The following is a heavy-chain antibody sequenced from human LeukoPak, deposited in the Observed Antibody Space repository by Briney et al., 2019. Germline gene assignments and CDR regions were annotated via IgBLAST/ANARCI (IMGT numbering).Heavy chain of an antibody. CDR3: ARGRHYYGSGDY. CDR2: IYYSGTT. Sequence: PSETLSLTCTVSGFSITSGYYWGWVRQPPGEGLEWIGTIYYSGTTYYNPSLKSRVTISVDTSKNQFSLKLNSVTAADTAVYYCARGRHYYGSGDYWGQGTLVTVSS. V-gene: IGHV4-38-2*02. CDR1: GFSITSGYY. D-gene: IGHD3-10*01. J-gene: IGHJ4*02.